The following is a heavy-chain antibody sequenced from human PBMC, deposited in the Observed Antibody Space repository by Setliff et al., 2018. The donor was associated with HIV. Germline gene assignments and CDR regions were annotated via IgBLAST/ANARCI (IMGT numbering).Heavy chain of an antibody. Sequence: ASVKVSCKASGYTFTTYDITWVRQAPGQGLEWLGWISPYNGHTNFAQKFQGRVTMTTDTATSTAYMEVRSLRSDDTAVYYCARTDYGGNSGGNYFDYWGQGSLVTVLS. CDR3: ARTDYGGNSGGNYFDY. V-gene: IGHV1-18*01. CDR2: ISPYNGHT. J-gene: IGHJ4*02. CDR1: GYTFTTYD. D-gene: IGHD4-17*01.